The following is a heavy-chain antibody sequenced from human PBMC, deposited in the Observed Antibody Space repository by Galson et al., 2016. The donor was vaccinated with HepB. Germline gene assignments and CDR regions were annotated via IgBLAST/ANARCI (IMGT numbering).Heavy chain of an antibody. CDR1: GGSFSSYG. CDR3: AGDSSSLFCFDF. V-gene: IGHV1-69*13. J-gene: IGHJ4*02. CDR2: IIPMSGKT. Sequence: SVKVSCKASGGSFSSYGISRVRQVPGQSLEWMGGIIPMSGKTTYGQKFQGRLTITADGSTTTAYMELNSLTSQDTAIYFCAGDSSSLFCFDFWGQGTLVTVSS. D-gene: IGHD6-13*01.